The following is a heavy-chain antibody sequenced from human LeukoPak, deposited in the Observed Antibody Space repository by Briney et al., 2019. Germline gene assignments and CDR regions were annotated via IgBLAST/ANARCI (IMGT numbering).Heavy chain of an antibody. Sequence: PSETLSLTCTISGASISGSGYYWGWIRQPPGKGLEWIGSIYSSGSTYYNASLQSRVTISIETSKNQISLRLNSVTAADTAMYYCAKSGGYGLIDYWGQGTLVTVSS. CDR2: IYSSGST. CDR1: GASISGSGYY. J-gene: IGHJ4*02. CDR3: AKSGGYGLIDY. D-gene: IGHD1-26*01. V-gene: IGHV4-39*01.